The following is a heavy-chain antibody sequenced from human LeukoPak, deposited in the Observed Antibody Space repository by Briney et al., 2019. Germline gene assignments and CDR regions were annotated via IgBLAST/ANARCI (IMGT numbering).Heavy chain of an antibody. J-gene: IGHJ3*02. D-gene: IGHD1-26*01. CDR1: GGSISSRYYY. CDR2: IYYSGST. CDR3: ARASSRSGSTFDI. V-gene: IGHV4-39*07. Sequence: SETLSLTCNVSGGSISSRYYYWGWIRQPPGKGLEWIGTIYYSGSTYFNPSLKSRVIISVDTSENQLSLNLSSVTAADTAMYYCARASSRSGSTFDIWGQGTMVTVSS.